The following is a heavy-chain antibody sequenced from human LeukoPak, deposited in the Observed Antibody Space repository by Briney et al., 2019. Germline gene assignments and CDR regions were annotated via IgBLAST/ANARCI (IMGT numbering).Heavy chain of an antibody. Sequence: GGSLRLSCAASGFTFSNAWMSWVRRAPGKGLEWVGRIKSKTDGGTTDYGSPVKGRFTISRDDSKNTLYLRMNSLKTEDTALYYCTTDRYYDAAYTTWGQGTLVTVSS. CDR3: TTDRYYDAAYTT. CDR2: IKSKTDGGTT. V-gene: IGHV3-15*01. CDR1: GFTFSNAW. D-gene: IGHD3-16*01. J-gene: IGHJ4*02.